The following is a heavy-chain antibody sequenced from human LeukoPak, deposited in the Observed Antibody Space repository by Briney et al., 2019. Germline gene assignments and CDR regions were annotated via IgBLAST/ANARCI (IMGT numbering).Heavy chain of an antibody. Sequence: GASVKVSCKASGYTFTSYDINWVRQAPGQGLEWMGGIIPIFGTANYAQKFQGRVTITADESTSTAYMELSSLRSEDTAVYYCARGGVLRFLEWLSFDYWGQGTLVTVSS. V-gene: IGHV1-69*13. CDR2: IIPIFGTA. J-gene: IGHJ4*02. CDR3: ARGGVLRFLEWLSFDY. D-gene: IGHD3-3*01. CDR1: GYTFTSYD.